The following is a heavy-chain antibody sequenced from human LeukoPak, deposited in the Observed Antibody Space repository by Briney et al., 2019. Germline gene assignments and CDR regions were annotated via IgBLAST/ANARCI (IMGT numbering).Heavy chain of an antibody. D-gene: IGHD7-27*01. CDR2: IKQDGSEI. CDR3: VRDKLTGASRLDY. J-gene: IGHJ4*02. CDR1: GFTFSNYW. Sequence: PGGPLRLSCAASGFTFSNYWMSWVRQAPGKELEWVANIKQDGSEIYYVDSVKGRFTISRDNAKNSLYLQMNSLRAEDTAVYYCVRDKLTGASRLDYWGQGTLLTVSS. V-gene: IGHV3-7*03.